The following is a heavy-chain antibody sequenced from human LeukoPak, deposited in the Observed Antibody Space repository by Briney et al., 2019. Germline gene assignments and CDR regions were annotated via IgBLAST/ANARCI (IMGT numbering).Heavy chain of an antibody. CDR1: GGTFSSYA. Sequence: ASVKVSCKASGGTFSSYAISWVRPAPGQGFEWMGGIIPIFGTANYAQKFQGRVTITTDESTSTAYMELSSLRSEDTAVYYCAGAYYDFWSGYYRGIHNSDFDYWGQGTLVTVSS. V-gene: IGHV1-69*05. J-gene: IGHJ4*02. CDR3: AGAYYDFWSGYYRGIHNSDFDY. D-gene: IGHD3-3*01. CDR2: IIPIFGTA.